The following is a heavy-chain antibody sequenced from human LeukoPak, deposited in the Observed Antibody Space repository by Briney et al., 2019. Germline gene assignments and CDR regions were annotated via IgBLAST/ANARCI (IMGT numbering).Heavy chain of an antibody. CDR2: IYYSGTT. D-gene: IGHD2-15*01. CDR3: ARQPSRYCSGGSCYPI. Sequence: SETLSLTCTVSGGSISRSSYYWGWIRQPPGKGLEWIWSIYYSGTTYYSPSLKSRVTKSVDTSRNQFSLKLSSVTAADTAVYYCARQPSRYCSGGSCYPIWGQGTLVTVSS. CDR1: GGSISRSSYY. J-gene: IGHJ4*02. V-gene: IGHV4-39*01.